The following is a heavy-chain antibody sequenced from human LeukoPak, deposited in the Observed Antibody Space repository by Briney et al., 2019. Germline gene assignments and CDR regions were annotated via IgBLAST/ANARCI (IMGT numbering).Heavy chain of an antibody. V-gene: IGHV3-30-3*01. CDR1: GFTFSSYA. Sequence: PGGSLRLSCAASGFTFSSYAMHWVRQAPGKGLEWVAVISYDGSNKYYADSVKGRFTISRDNSKNTLYLQMNSLRAEDTAVYYCARPSYSSGWSEAYYFDYWGQGILVTVSS. CDR2: ISYDGSNK. D-gene: IGHD6-19*01. CDR3: ARPSYSSGWSEAYYFDY. J-gene: IGHJ4*02.